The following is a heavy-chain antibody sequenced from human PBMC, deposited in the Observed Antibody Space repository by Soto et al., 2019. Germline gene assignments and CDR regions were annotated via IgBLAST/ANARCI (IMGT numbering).Heavy chain of an antibody. CDR1: SGSLIGYY. J-gene: IGHJ4*02. CDR3: ARAPKVSGSAQTRPDF. CDR2: ISPSGTT. Sequence: AETLSLTCSLYSGSLIGYYCIFIRHPPFKGLEWIGEISPSGTTNYSPSLKSRVSISVDTSKNQFSLNLTSLTAADTAVYYCARAPKVSGSAQTRPDFWGQGSLVTVSS. D-gene: IGHD6-6*01. V-gene: IGHV4-34*01.